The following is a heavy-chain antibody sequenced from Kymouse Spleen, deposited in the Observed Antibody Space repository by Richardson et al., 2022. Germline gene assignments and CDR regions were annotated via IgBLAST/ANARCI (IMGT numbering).Heavy chain of an antibody. CDR3: AKDRSITMVRGDYYGMDV. Sequence: EVQLVESGGGLVQPGGSLRLSCAASGFTFSSYAMSWVRQAPGKGLEWVSAISGSGGSTYYADSVKGRFTISRDNSKNTLYLQMNSLRAEDTAVYYCAKDRSITMVRGDYYGMDVWGQGTTVTVSS. CDR1: GFTFSSYA. CDR2: ISGSGGST. D-gene: IGHD3-10*01. J-gene: IGHJ6*02. V-gene: IGHV3-23*04.